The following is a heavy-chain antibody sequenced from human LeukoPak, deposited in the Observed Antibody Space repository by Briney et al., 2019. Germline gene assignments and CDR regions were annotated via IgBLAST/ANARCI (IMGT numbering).Heavy chain of an antibody. D-gene: IGHD5-24*01. J-gene: IGHJ4*02. CDR1: GYSISSGYY. CDR3: ARYAGDGYNLYFDY. CDR2: IYHIGST. V-gene: IGHV4-38-2*02. Sequence: SETLSLTCTVSGYSISSGYYWGWIRQPPGKGLEWIGSIYHIGSTYYNPSLKSRVTISVDTSKTPFSLTRSSVTAAATAVYYCARYAGDGYNLYFDYWGQGTLVTVSS.